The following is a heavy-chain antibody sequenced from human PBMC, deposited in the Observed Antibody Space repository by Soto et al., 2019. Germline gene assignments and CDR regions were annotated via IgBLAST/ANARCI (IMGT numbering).Heavy chain of an antibody. Sequence: PGGSLRLSCAASGFTFSDYYMSWIRQAPGKWLEWVSYISSSSSYTNYADSVKGRFTISRDNAKNSLYLQMNSLRAEDTAVYYCARVLVVPAAAFDYWGQGTLVTVSS. D-gene: IGHD2-2*01. CDR2: ISSSSSYT. CDR1: GFTFSDYY. CDR3: ARVLVVPAAAFDY. V-gene: IGHV3-11*05. J-gene: IGHJ4*02.